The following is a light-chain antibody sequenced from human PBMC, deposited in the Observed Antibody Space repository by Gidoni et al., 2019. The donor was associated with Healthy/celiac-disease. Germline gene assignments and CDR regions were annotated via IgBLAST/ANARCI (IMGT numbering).Light chain of an antibody. CDR3: QQSYSTPLT. CDR1: QSISSY. CDR2: AAS. V-gene: IGKV1-39*01. J-gene: IGKJ4*01. Sequence: DIQMTQSPSSLSASVGDRVTITCRASQSISSYLNWYQQKPGNAPKLLIYAASSFQSGVPSRFSGSGSWTDFTLTISSLQPEDFATYYCQQSYSTPLTFGGGTKVEIK.